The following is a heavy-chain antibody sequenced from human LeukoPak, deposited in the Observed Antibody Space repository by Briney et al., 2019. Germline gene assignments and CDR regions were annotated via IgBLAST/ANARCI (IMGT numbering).Heavy chain of an antibody. J-gene: IGHJ5*02. Sequence: GGSLRLSCAASGFSFSNYGMHWVRQAPGKGREGVAFIRYDGSNKYYADSVKGRFTISRDNSKNTLYLQMNSLRAEDTAVYYCAKDVRYYDFWSGPWGQGTLVTVSS. CDR1: GFSFSNYG. V-gene: IGHV3-30*02. CDR3: AKDVRYYDFWSGP. CDR2: IRYDGSNK. D-gene: IGHD3-3*01.